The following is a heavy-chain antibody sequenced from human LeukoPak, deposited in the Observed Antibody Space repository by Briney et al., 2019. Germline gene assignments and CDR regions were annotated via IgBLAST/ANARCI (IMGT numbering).Heavy chain of an antibody. V-gene: IGHV3-7*01. J-gene: IGHJ4*02. D-gene: IGHD6-25*01. CDR1: GFTFSSYS. CDR2: INQGGSEK. CDR3: VRGVAAAD. Sequence: GGSLRLSCAASGFTFSSYSMNWVRQAPGKGLEWVANINQGGSEKYYVDSVKGRFTISRDNAKNSLYLQMNSLRAEDTAVYYCVRGVAAADWGQGTLVTVSS.